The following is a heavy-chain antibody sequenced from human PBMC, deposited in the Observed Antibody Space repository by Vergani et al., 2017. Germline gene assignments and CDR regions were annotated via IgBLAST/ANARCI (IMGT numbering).Heavy chain of an antibody. CDR2: INPTTGNP. D-gene: IGHD6-19*01. J-gene: IGHJ4*02. Sequence: QEQLVQSGSELKKPGASVKVSCKASGYSFNNYAIHWVRQAPGQGLEWMGWINPTTGNPTYARAFTGRFVFSLDTSISTAYLQIGSLKAEDTAVYFCARAKRGRLAVGATDSWGQGTLLTV. CDR1: GYSFNNYA. CDR3: ARAKRGRLAVGATDS. V-gene: IGHV7-4-1*01.